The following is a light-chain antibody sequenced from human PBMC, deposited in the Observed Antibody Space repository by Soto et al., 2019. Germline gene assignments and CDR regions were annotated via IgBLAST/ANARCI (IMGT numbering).Light chain of an antibody. V-gene: IGKV1-27*01. Sequence: DIQMTQSPSSVSASIGDTVTITCRASQDISNYLAWYQQKPGKVPKLLIYAASTLQSGVPSRFSGSGSGTDFTLTISSLQPEDVATYYCQKYNSAPRTFGQGTKVDIK. CDR1: QDISNY. CDR2: AAS. CDR3: QKYNSAPRT. J-gene: IGKJ1*01.